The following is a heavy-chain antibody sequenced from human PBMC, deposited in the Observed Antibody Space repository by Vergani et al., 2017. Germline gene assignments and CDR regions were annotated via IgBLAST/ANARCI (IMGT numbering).Heavy chain of an antibody. CDR3: ARPTGLTAAPAA. CDR1: GYTFTDHY. CDR2: VDPEDGET. J-gene: IGHJ5*02. V-gene: IGHV1-69-2*01. Sequence: EVQLVQSGAEVKKPGATMKISCKVSGYTFTDHYMHWVKQAPGKGLEWMGLVDPEDGETIYAEKFKGRVTIAADTSTDTAHLELSSLRSEDTAVYYCARPTGLTAAPAAWGQGTLVTVSS. D-gene: IGHD1-14*01.